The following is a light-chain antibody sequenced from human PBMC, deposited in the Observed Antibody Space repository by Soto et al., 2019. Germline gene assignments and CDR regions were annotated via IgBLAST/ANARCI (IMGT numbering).Light chain of an antibody. CDR1: QTISDW. V-gene: IGKV1-5*03. Sequence: DIQMTQSPSTLSASVGDRVTITCRASQTISDWLAWYQQTPGKAPKLLIYRASTLESGVPSRFSGSGSGTQFTLTISSLQPDDFATYYCQQYNMYPLTFGGGTKLEVK. CDR2: RAS. CDR3: QQYNMYPLT. J-gene: IGKJ4*01.